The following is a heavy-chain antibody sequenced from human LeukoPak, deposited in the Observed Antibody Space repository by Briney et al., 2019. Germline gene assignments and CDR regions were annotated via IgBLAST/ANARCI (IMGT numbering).Heavy chain of an antibody. CDR1: GFTFSSYS. CDR3: ARDFGPETDSSGWSYFDY. CDR2: IRSSSYI. Sequence: GGSLRLSCAASGFTFSSYSMNWVRQAPGKGLEWVSSIRSSSYIYYADSVKGRFTISRDNAKNSLYLQMNSLRAEDTAVYYCARDFGPETDSSGWSYFDYWGQGTLVTVSS. V-gene: IGHV3-21*01. D-gene: IGHD6-19*01. J-gene: IGHJ4*02.